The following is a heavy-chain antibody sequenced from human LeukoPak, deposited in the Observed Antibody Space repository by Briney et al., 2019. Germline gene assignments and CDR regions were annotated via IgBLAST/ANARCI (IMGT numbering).Heavy chain of an antibody. CDR1: GFTFSNYW. Sequence: PGGSLRLSCAASGFTFSNYWIHWVRQPPGKGLVWVSRINTDGSVTTYADSVKGRFTISRDNAKNTLYLQMNSLRAEDTAVYYCAAFDFDYWGQGTLVTVAS. D-gene: IGHD2/OR15-2a*01. CDR3: AAFDFDY. V-gene: IGHV3-74*01. CDR2: INTDGSVT. J-gene: IGHJ4*02.